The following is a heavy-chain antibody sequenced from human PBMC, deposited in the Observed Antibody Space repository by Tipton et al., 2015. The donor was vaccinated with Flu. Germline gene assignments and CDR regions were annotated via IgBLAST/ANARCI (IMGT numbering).Heavy chain of an antibody. CDR3: AKDFNWGST. D-gene: IGHD7-27*01. CDR2: ISYDGSYK. V-gene: IGHV3-30*18. Sequence: SLRLSCLASGFIFSKYGMHWVRQAPGKGLEWVAVISYDGSYKHHADSVKGRFTISRDNSKNTLTLEMNSLRPEDTAVYYCAKDFNWGSTWGQGTLVTVSS. J-gene: IGHJ4*02. CDR1: GFIFSKYG.